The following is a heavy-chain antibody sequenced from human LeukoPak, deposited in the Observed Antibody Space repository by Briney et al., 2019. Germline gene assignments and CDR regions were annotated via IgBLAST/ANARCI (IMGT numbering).Heavy chain of an antibody. CDR2: ISGSGGST. Sequence: GGSLRLSCAASGFTFSSYGMHWVRQAPGKGLEWVSAISGSGGSTYYADSVKGRFTISRDNSKNTLYLQMNSLRAEDTAVYYCAKDRVGYCSSTSCLWPVDYWGQGTLVTVSS. V-gene: IGHV3-23*01. D-gene: IGHD2-2*01. CDR3: AKDRVGYCSSTSCLWPVDY. J-gene: IGHJ4*02. CDR1: GFTFSSYG.